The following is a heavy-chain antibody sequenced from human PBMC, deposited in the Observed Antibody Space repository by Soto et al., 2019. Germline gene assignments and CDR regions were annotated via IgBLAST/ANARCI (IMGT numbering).Heavy chain of an antibody. V-gene: IGHV3-23*01. Sequence: GGSLRLSCTASGFTFSTYTMSWVRQAPGKGLEWVSGISGSGGSTYYADSVKGRFTISRDNTENTQNLQMSSLRAEETAVYYCAKERGDSSGRRAFDDWGQGTLVTVSS. D-gene: IGHD6-19*01. CDR2: ISGSGGST. CDR1: GFTFSTYT. CDR3: AKERGDSSGRRAFDD. J-gene: IGHJ4*02.